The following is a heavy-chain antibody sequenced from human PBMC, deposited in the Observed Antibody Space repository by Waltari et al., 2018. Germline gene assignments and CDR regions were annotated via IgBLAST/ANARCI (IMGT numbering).Heavy chain of an antibody. V-gene: IGHV3-23*01. Sequence: EVQLLESGGGLVQPGGSLRLSCAASGFTFRSYSMIWVRQAPGKGLEWVSVISGDGSYTHEADSVRGHLTISRDKSKNTVYLQMSSLRAEDTAVYYCAKDRGEAAWDWGQGSLVTVSS. D-gene: IGHD3-10*01. CDR2: ISGDGSYT. CDR3: AKDRGEAAWD. CDR1: GFTFRSYS. J-gene: IGHJ4*02.